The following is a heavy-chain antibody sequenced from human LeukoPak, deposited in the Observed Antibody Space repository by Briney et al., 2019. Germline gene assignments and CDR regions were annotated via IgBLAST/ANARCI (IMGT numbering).Heavy chain of an antibody. CDR3: ARVPRSYYYYYYMDV. Sequence: SETLSLTCTVSGGSISSYYWSWIRQPPGKGLEWLGYIYYSGSSNYNPSLKSRVTMSADTSKNQFSPKLSSVTAADTAVYYCARVPRSYYYYYYMDVWGKGTTVTVSS. J-gene: IGHJ6*03. CDR2: IYYSGSS. CDR1: GGSISSYY. V-gene: IGHV4-59*01.